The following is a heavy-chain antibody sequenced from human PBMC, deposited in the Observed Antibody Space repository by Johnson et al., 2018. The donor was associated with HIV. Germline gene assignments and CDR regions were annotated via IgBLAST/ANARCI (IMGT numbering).Heavy chain of an antibody. CDR3: ARNRITMVQMTSHDVFDI. D-gene: IGHD3-10*01. V-gene: IGHV3-30-3*02. CDR2: ISYDGSNK. CDR1: GFTFSGYA. Sequence: VQLVESGGGVVQPGKSLRLSCAASGFTFSGYAIHWVRQAPGKGLEWVAVISYDGSNKYYADSVKGRFTISRDNSKNTLYLQINSLRAEDTAVYYCARNRITMVQMTSHDVFDIWGQGTMVTVSS. J-gene: IGHJ3*02.